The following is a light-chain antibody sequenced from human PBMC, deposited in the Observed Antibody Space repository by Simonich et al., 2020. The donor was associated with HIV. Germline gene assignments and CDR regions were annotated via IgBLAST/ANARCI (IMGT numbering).Light chain of an antibody. Sequence: EIVMTQSPSTLSVSPGERATLPCRASQSVSSNLAWYQKKPGQAPRLLIYGASTRATGIPARFSGSGSGTEFTLTITSMQAEDFAVYYCQQYNNWPLFFGQGTKVEIK. CDR3: QQYNNWPLF. CDR2: GAS. V-gene: IGKV3-15*01. J-gene: IGKJ2*01. CDR1: QSVSSN.